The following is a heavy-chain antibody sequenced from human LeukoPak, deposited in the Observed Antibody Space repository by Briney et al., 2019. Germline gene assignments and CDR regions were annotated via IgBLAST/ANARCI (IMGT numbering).Heavy chain of an antibody. D-gene: IGHD6-13*01. Sequence: SETLSLTCAVYGGSLSGYYWSWIRQPPGKGLEWIGEINHSGSTNYNPSLKSRVTISVDTSKNQFSLKLSSMTAAGTAVYYCARDRGSSWPDWGQGTLVTVSS. CDR2: INHSGST. V-gene: IGHV4-34*01. CDR1: GGSLSGYY. J-gene: IGHJ4*02. CDR3: ARDRGSSWPD.